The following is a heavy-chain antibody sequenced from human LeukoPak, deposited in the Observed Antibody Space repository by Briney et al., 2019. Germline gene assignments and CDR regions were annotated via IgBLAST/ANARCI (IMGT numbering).Heavy chain of an antibody. D-gene: IGHD5-24*01. Sequence: GSLRLSCAASGFTFDDYTMHWVRQAPGKGLEWVSLISWDGGSTYYADSVKGRFTISRDNSKNSLYLQMNSLRTEDTALYYCAKVTRPRWLQFCGMDVWGQGTTVTVSS. CDR1: GFTFDDYT. CDR2: ISWDGGST. CDR3: AKVTRPRWLQFCGMDV. J-gene: IGHJ6*02. V-gene: IGHV3-43*01.